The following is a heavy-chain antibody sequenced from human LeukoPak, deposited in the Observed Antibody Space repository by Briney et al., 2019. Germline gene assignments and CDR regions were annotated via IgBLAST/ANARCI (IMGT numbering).Heavy chain of an antibody. J-gene: IGHJ3*02. D-gene: IGHD3-3*01. CDR1: GGSISSSSYY. V-gene: IGHV4-39*01. Sequence: PSETLSLTCTVSGGSISSSSYYWGWIRQPPGKGLEWIGSIYYSGSTYYNPSLKSRVTISVDTSKNQFSLKLSSVTAADTAVYYCARHYSLTYYDFWSGYHHDAFDIWGQGTMVTVSS. CDR3: ARHYSLTYYDFWSGYHHDAFDI. CDR2: IYYSGST.